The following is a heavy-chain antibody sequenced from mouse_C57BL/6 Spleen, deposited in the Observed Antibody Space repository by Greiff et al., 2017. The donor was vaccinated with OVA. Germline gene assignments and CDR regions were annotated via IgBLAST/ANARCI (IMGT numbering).Heavy chain of an antibody. CDR1: GFSLTSYA. Sequence: VMLVESGPGLVAPSQSLSITCTVSGFSLTSYAISWVRQPPGKGLEWLGVIWTGGGTNYNSALKSRLSISKDNSKSQVFLKMNSLQTDDTARYYCARYYYGSSPLYAMDYWGQGTSVTVSS. D-gene: IGHD1-1*01. CDR3: ARYYYGSSPLYAMDY. CDR2: IWTGGGT. V-gene: IGHV2-9-1*01. J-gene: IGHJ4*01.